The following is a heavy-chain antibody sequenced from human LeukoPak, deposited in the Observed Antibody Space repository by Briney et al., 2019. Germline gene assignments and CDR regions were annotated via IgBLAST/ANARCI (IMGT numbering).Heavy chain of an antibody. V-gene: IGHV3-9*01. CDR3: AKDIRSYADYYYGMDV. J-gene: IGHJ6*02. Sequence: GGSLRLSCAASGFTFDDYAMHWVRQAPGKGLEWVSGISWNSGSIGYADSVKGRFTISRDNAKNSLYLQMNSLRAEDTALYYCAKDIRSYADYYYGMDVWGQGTTVTVSS. CDR2: ISWNSGSI. CDR1: GFTFDDYA. D-gene: IGHD3-16*02.